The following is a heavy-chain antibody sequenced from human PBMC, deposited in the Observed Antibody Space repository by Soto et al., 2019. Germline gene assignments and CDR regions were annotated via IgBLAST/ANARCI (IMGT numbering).Heavy chain of an antibody. V-gene: IGHV3-30*18. CDR3: SKDLSGVDSSGYYSLGGPYYYGMDV. CDR2: ISYDGSNK. Sequence: PGGSLRLSCAASGFTFSSYGMYLFRQAPGKGLDWVGAISYDGSNKYYSYSVNGRFTISRDKSKNALYLQMNSLRAEDTAVYCCSKDLSGVDSSGYYSLGGPYYYGMDVWGQGTTVTVSS. CDR1: GFTFSSYG. J-gene: IGHJ6*02. D-gene: IGHD3-22*01.